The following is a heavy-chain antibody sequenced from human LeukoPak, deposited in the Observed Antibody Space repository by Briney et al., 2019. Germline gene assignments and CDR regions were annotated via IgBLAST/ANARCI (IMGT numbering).Heavy chain of an antibody. Sequence: PGGSLRLSCAASGFTFSSYAMSWVRQAPGKGLEWVSAISGSGGSTYYADSVKGRFTISRDNSKNTLYLQMNSPRAEDTAVYYCAKVIEVAGIAFDYWGQGTLVTVSS. CDR2: ISGSGGST. D-gene: IGHD6-19*01. V-gene: IGHV3-23*01. J-gene: IGHJ4*02. CDR1: GFTFSSYA. CDR3: AKVIEVAGIAFDY.